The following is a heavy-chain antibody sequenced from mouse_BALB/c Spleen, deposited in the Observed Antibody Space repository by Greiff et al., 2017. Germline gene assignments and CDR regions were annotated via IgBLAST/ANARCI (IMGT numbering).Heavy chain of an antibody. CDR3: ARYYGSSYPYAMDY. Sequence: VQLQQSAAELARPGASVKMSCKASGYTFTSYTMHWVKQRPGQGLEWIGYINPSSGYTEYNQKFKDKTTLTADKSSSTAYMQLSSLTSEDSAVYYCARYYGSSYPYAMDYWGQGTSVTVSS. V-gene: IGHV1-4*02. J-gene: IGHJ4*01. CDR2: INPSSGYT. D-gene: IGHD1-1*01. CDR1: GYTFTSYT.